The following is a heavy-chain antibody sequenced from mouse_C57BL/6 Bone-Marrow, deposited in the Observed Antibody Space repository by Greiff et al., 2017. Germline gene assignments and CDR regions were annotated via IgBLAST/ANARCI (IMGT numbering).Heavy chain of an antibody. CDR1: GFNIKDDY. V-gene: IGHV14-4*01. Sequence: EVQLQQSGAELVRPGASVKLSCTASGFNIKDDYMHWVKQRPEQGLEWIGWIDPENGDTESASKFQGKATITADTSSNPAYLQLSSLTSEDTAVYYCTPITTVVVDYWGQGTTRTVSS. D-gene: IGHD1-1*01. J-gene: IGHJ2*01. CDR3: TPITTVVVDY. CDR2: IDPENGDT.